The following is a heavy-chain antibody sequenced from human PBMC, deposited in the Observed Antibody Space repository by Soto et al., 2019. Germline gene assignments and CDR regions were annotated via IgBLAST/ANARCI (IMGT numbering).Heavy chain of an antibody. CDR3: AQMTVLTTSAFDV. D-gene: IGHD4-17*01. V-gene: IGHV3-23*01. CDR2: ISSSSGRTT. Sequence: ESGGRSVQPGGSLRLSCAASGFNFGLYAMTWVRQAPGKRLEWVSEISSSSGRTTRYADSVRGRFSISRDNSRNTLYLEMTNLRADDTATYFCAQMTVLTTSAFDVWGQGTMVTVSS. CDR1: GFNFGLYA. J-gene: IGHJ3*01.